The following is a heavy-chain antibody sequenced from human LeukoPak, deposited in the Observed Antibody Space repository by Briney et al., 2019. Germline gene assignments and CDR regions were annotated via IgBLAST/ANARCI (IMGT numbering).Heavy chain of an antibody. D-gene: IGHD4-17*01. Sequence: SQTLSLTCTVSGGSISSGDYYWSWIRQPPGKGLEWIGYIYYSGSTYYNPSLKSRVTISVDTSKNQFSLRLSSVTAADTAVYYCARDVTTDAFDIWGQGTMVTVSS. CDR2: IYYSGST. CDR3: ARDVTTDAFDI. V-gene: IGHV4-30-4*01. CDR1: GGSISSGDYY. J-gene: IGHJ3*02.